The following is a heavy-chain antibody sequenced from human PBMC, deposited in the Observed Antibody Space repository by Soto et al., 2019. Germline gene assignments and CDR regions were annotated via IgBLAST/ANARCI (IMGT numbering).Heavy chain of an antibody. CDR2: INTDGGST. D-gene: IGHD4-4*01. CDR1: GFTFSGYW. V-gene: IGHV3-74*01. J-gene: IGHJ4*02. CDR3: ARDYSSRGDH. Sequence: EVQLVESGGGLVQPGGSLRLSCAASGFTFSGYWMHWVRQAPGKGLVWVSRINTDGGSTAYADSVKGRFTISRDNVKNTLYLQMNSLRAEDTAVYYCARDYSSRGDHWGQGTLVTVSS.